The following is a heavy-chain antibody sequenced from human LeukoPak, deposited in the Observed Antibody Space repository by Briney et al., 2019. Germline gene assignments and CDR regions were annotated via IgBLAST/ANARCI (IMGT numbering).Heavy chain of an antibody. D-gene: IGHD3-22*01. J-gene: IGHJ5*02. CDR3: ARGGGRTYYYDSSGYYPAYNWFDP. V-gene: IGHV4-34*01. CDR1: GGSISTYY. Sequence: SETLSLTCTVSGGSISTYYWSWIRQPPGKGLEWIGEINHSGSTNYNPSLKSRVTISVDTSKNQFSLKLSSVTAADTAVYYCARGGGRTYYYDSSGYYPAYNWFDPWGQGTLVTVSS. CDR2: INHSGST.